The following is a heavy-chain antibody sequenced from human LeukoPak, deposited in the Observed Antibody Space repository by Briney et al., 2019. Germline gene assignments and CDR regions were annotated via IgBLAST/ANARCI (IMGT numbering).Heavy chain of an antibody. V-gene: IGHV3-23*01. CDR3: ARRLRSGGSFDY. D-gene: IGHD2-15*01. CDR2: ISGSDGST. Sequence: GGSLRLSCAASGFTFNNYAMSWVRQAPGKGLEWVSAISGSDGSTFYADSVKGRFTISRDNSKNTLYLQMNSLRVEDTATYFCARRLRSGGSFDYWGQGTLVTVSS. J-gene: IGHJ4*02. CDR1: GFTFNNYA.